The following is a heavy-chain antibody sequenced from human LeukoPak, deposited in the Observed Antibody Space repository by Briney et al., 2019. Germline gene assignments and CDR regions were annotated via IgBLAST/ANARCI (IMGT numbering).Heavy chain of an antibody. Sequence: PSETLSLTCTVSGGSISSYYWSWLRQPPGKGLEWIGYIYYSGSTNYNPSLTSRVTISVDTSKNQFSLKLSSVTAADTAVYYCARVVGATLDVWFDPWGQGTLVTVSS. CDR2: IYYSGST. CDR1: GGSISSYY. CDR3: ARVVGATLDVWFDP. D-gene: IGHD1-26*01. J-gene: IGHJ5*02. V-gene: IGHV4-59*01.